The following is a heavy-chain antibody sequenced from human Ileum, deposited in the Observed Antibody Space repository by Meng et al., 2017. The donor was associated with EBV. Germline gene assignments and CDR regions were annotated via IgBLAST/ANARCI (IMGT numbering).Heavy chain of an antibody. J-gene: IGHJ4*02. CDR3: ARGRGYGDYGSLY. D-gene: IGHD4-17*01. CDR2: INHSGST. CDR1: GGAFSGYY. V-gene: IGHV4-34*01. Sequence: VQHQQWGGGQWKPSEHLSLTCAVYGGAFSGYYWSWIRQPPGKGLEWIGEINHSGSTNYNPSLKSRVTISVDTSKNQFSLKLSSVTAADTAVYYCARGRGYGDYGSLYWGQGTLVTVSS.